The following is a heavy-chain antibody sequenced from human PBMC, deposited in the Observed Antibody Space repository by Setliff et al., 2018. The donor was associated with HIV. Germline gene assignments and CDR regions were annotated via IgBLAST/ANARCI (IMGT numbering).Heavy chain of an antibody. CDR3: ARDPANSGGWD. Sequence: GASVKVSCKAPGYTFTSYAMHWVRQAPGQGLEWMGCINTNTGSPTYAQGFTGRFVFSLDTSLSTAYLQISSLKAEDTAVYYCARDPANSGGWDWGQGTLVTVSS. V-gene: IGHV7-4-1*02. J-gene: IGHJ4*02. D-gene: IGHD6-19*01. CDR1: GYTFTSYA. CDR2: INTNTGSP.